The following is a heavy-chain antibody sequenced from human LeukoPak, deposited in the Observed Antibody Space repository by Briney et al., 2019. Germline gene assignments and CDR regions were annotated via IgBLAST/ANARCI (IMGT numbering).Heavy chain of an antibody. V-gene: IGHV1-8*01. J-gene: IGHJ6*03. CDR2: MNPNSGNT. D-gene: IGHD2-2*02. CDR1: GYTFTSYD. Sequence: ASVKVSCKASGYTFTSYDINWVRQATGQGLEWMGWMNPNSGNTGYAQKFQGRVTMTRNTSISTAYMELSSLRSEDTAVYYCARGVVPAAILSLHYCYYMDVWGKGTTVTVSS. CDR3: ARGVVPAAILSLHYCYYMDV.